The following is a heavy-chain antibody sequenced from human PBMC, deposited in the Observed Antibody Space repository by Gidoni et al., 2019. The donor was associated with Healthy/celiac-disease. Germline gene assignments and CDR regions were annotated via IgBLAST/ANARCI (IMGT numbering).Heavy chain of an antibody. CDR2: INPSGGST. Sequence: QVQLVQSGAEVKKPGASVKVSCKASGYTFTSYYMHWVRQAPGQGLEWMGIINPSGGSTSYAQKFQGRVTMTRDTSTSTVYMELSSLRSEDTAVYYCARPRSSRIVGAPEDYWGQGTLVTVSS. V-gene: IGHV1-46*03. D-gene: IGHD1-26*01. CDR1: GYTFTSYY. CDR3: ARPRSSRIVGAPEDY. J-gene: IGHJ4*02.